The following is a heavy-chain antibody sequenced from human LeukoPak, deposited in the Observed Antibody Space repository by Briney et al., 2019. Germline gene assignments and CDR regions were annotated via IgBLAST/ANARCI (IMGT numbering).Heavy chain of an antibody. D-gene: IGHD3-10*01. CDR2: ISGSGGST. V-gene: IGHV3-23*01. J-gene: IGHJ4*02. CDR3: ARGVWARGVITGGDY. Sequence: GGTLRLSCAASGFTFSSFAMSWIRQAPGKGLEWVSAISGSGGSTYYADSVKGRFTISRDNSKNTLYLQMNSLRAEDTAVYYCARGVWARGVITGGDYWGQGTLVTVSS. CDR1: GFTFSSFA.